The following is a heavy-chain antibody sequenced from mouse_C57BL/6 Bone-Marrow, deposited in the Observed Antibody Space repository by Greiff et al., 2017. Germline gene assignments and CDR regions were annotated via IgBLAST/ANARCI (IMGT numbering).Heavy chain of an antibody. CDR2: IYTRSGNT. D-gene: IGHD2-4*01. Sequence: QVQLQPSGAELARPGASVKLSCKASGYTFTSYGISWVKQRTGQGLEWIGEIYTRSGNTYYNEKFKGKATLTADKSYSTAYMELRSLTSEDAAVYFGAPYDYDGAGFDYWGQGTTLTVSS. J-gene: IGHJ2*01. CDR3: APYDYDGAGFDY. CDR1: GYTFTSYG. V-gene: IGHV1-81*01.